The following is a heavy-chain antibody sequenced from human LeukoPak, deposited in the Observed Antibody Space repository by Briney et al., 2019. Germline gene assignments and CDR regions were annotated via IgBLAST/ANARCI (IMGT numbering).Heavy chain of an antibody. CDR1: GFTFSSYW. V-gene: IGHV3-74*01. Sequence: PGGSLRLSCAASGFTFSSYWMHWVRQAPGKGLVWVSRINSDGSSTSYADSVKGRFTISRDNAKNTLYLQMNGLRAEDTAVYYCARGVLDTAMVTDWGRGTLVTVSS. CDR3: ARGVLDTAMVTD. CDR2: INSDGSST. J-gene: IGHJ4*02. D-gene: IGHD5-18*01.